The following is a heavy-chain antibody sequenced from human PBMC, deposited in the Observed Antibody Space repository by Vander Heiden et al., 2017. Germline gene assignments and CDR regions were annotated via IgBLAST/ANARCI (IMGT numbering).Heavy chain of an antibody. CDR3: AKDMRGNSYYGMDV. CDR1: GFTFDGYV. V-gene: IGHV3-9*01. Sequence: EVQLVESGGGLVQPGRSLRLSCAASGFTFDGYVTRWVRQAPGKGLEWFSGITWNRGSIAYADPVKGRFTISRDNAKNSLYLQMNSLRVEDTAVYYCAKDMRGNSYYGMDVCGQGTTVTVSS. D-gene: IGHD1-1*01. J-gene: IGHJ6*02. CDR2: ITWNRGSI.